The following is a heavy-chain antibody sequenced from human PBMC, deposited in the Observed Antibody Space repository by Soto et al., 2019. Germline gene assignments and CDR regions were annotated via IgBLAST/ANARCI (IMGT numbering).Heavy chain of an antibody. J-gene: IGHJ5*02. CDR2: LNPNSGNT. Sequence: HVQLVQSGAEVKKPGASVKVSCKASGYMFSTYDINWGRQAPGQGLEWMGWLNPNSGNTGYAQKFQGRVTMTRNTSINTAYMELSSLGSDDTAVYYCARDHRYNWNDEGWFDPWGQGTLVTVSS. V-gene: IGHV1-8*01. CDR1: GYMFSTYD. CDR3: ARDHRYNWNDEGWFDP. D-gene: IGHD1-20*01.